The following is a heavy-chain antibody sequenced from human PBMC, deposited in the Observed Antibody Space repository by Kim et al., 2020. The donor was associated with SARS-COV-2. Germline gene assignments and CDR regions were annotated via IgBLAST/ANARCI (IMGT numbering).Heavy chain of an antibody. CDR2: IYYSGST. CDR1: SSSYA. J-gene: IGHJ2*01. D-gene: IGHD3-22*01. V-gene: IGHV4-39*01. CDR3: ARHPSITMIVIAWYFDL. Sequence: SSSYAGGWIRQPPGTGLEWIGSIYYSGSTYYNPSLKSRVTISVDTSKNQFSLKLSSVTAADTAVYYCARHPSITMIVIAWYFDLWGRGTLAT.